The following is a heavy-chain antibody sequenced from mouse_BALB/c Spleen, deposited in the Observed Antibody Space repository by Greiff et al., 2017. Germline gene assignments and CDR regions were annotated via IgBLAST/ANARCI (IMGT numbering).Heavy chain of an antibody. CDR3: ARCYGYDYWYFDV. J-gene: IGHJ1*01. CDR2: IYPGGGYT. D-gene: IGHD2-2*01. CDR1: GYTFTNYW. V-gene: IGHV1-63*02. Sequence: VKLQESGAELVRPGTSVKISCKASGYTFTNYWLGWVKQRPGHGLEWIGDIYPGGGYTNYNEKFKGKATLTADTSSSTAYMQLSSLTSEDSAVYFCARCYGYDYWYFDVWGAGTTVTVSS.